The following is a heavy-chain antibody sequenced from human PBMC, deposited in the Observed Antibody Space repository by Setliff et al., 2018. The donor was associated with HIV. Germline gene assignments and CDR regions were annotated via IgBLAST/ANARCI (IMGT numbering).Heavy chain of an antibody. CDR3: ARDIPNYYDSSGYSPTFGY. D-gene: IGHD3-22*01. J-gene: IGHJ4*02. Sequence: ASVKVSCKASGGTFSSYAIHWVRQAPGQGLEWMGYIDANTGIPTYAQALSGRFVFSLDTSVTTAYLQISSLTAEDTAVYYCARDIPNYYDSSGYSPTFGYWGQGTLVTVSS. V-gene: IGHV7-4-1*02. CDR1: GGTFSSYA. CDR2: IDANTGIP.